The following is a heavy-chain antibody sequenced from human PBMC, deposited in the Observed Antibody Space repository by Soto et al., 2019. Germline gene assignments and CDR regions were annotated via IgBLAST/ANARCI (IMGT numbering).Heavy chain of an antibody. CDR1: GDTFSNYA. J-gene: IGHJ6*02. D-gene: IGHD3-3*01. CDR2: IIPMFGTP. V-gene: IGHV1-69*06. CDR3: ARGVGVAEPNNYYYGMDV. Sequence: VKVSCKASGDTFSNYAVSWVRQAPGQGLEWMGGIIPMFGTPDYAQKFQGRVTMTADKSATTAYMEVSRLRSEDTAVYYCARGVGVAEPNNYYYGMDVWGQGTKVTVSS.